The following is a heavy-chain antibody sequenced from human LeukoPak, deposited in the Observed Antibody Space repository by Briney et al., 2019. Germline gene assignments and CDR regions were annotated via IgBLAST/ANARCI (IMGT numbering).Heavy chain of an antibody. J-gene: IGHJ4*02. CDR2: FSYSGGT. CDR3: AREGPLGKYYDY. Sequence: SETLSLTCTVSGGSISSSYWTWIRQPPGKGLEWIGYFSYSGGTTYNPSLKSRVTISIDTSKNQFSLNLNSVTAADTAVYYCAREGPLGKYYDYWGPGTLVTVSS. V-gene: IGHV4-59*01. CDR1: GGSISSSY. D-gene: IGHD3-16*01.